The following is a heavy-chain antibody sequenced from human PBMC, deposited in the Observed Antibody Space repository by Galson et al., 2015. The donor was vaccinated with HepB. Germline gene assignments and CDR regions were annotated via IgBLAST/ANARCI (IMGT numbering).Heavy chain of an antibody. CDR2: INPSDGGS. D-gene: IGHD6-6*01. CDR3: ARVPYKTARPEGMDYYYAMDV. J-gene: IGHJ6*02. CDR1: GYTFINYY. Sequence: SCKASGYTFINYYIHWVRQAPGQGLEWMGFINPSDGGSTYAQKIQGRVTMTRDTSTSTVYMELSSLRSEDTAVYYCARVPYKTARPEGMDYYYAMDVWGQGTTVTVSS. V-gene: IGHV1-46*01.